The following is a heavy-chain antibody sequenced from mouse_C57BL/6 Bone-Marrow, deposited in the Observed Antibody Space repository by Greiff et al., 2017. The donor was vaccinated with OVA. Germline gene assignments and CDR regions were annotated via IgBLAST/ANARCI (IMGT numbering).Heavy chain of an antibody. D-gene: IGHD2-14*01. CDR1: GFTFTDYY. Sequence: EVKLMESGGGLVQPGGSLSLSCAASGFTFTDYYMSWVRQPPGKALEWLGFIRNKANGYTTEYSASVKGRFTISIDNSQSILYLQMNALRAEDSATYYCARCPYVSHQYYFDYWGQGTTLTVSS. CDR3: ARCPYVSHQYYFDY. J-gene: IGHJ2*01. CDR2: IRNKANGYTT. V-gene: IGHV7-3*01.